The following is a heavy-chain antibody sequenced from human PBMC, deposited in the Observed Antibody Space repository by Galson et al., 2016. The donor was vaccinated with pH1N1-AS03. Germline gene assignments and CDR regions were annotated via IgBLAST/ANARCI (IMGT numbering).Heavy chain of an antibody. D-gene: IGHD4-17*01. Sequence: SETLSLTCPVSGGSLNGHCWSWIRQPPGKGLEWIGFVCNSGAATYNSSLKSRLSISVDISTNQFSLRLKFMAAADTAISYCARGGQYGHYELDDWGPGTLVTVSS. CDR3: ARGGQYGHYELDD. V-gene: IGHV4-59*11. J-gene: IGHJ4*02. CDR2: VCNSGAA. CDR1: GGSLNGHC.